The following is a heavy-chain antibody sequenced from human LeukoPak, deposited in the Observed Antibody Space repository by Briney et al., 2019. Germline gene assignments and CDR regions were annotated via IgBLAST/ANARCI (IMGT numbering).Heavy chain of an antibody. V-gene: IGHV3-21*01. CDR3: ARGRRHSSSWEAPQGFYYMDV. CDR2: ISSSSSYI. J-gene: IGHJ6*03. D-gene: IGHD6-13*01. Sequence: KPGGSLRLSCAASGFTFSSYSMNWVRQAPGKGLEWVSSISSSSSYIYYADSVKGRFTISRDNAKNSLYLQMNSLRAEDTAVYYCARGRRHSSSWEAPQGFYYMDVWGKGTTVTVSS. CDR1: GFTFSSYS.